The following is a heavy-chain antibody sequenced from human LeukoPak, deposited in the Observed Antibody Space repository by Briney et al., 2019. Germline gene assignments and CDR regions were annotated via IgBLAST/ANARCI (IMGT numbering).Heavy chain of an antibody. CDR3: ERVQAVVPAASWFDP. D-gene: IGHD2-2*01. V-gene: IGHV3-21*01. CDR2: ISSSSSYI. CDR1: GFTFSIYS. Sequence: PGGSLRLSCAASGFTFSIYSMNWVRQAPGEAREWVSSISSSSSYIYYADSVKGRFTISRDNAKSSLYLQMTSVRAEDTAVYYCERVQAVVPAASWFDPWGQGTLVTVSS. J-gene: IGHJ5*02.